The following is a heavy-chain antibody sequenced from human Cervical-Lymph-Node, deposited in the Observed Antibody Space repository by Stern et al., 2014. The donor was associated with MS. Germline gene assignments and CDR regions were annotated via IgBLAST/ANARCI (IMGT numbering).Heavy chain of an antibody. V-gene: IGHV4-61*02. CDR3: AKAGSSPNLDY. D-gene: IGHD6-13*01. J-gene: IGHJ4*02. CDR2: IYTSGTT. CDR1: GASITSGSYY. Sequence: QVQLQDSGQGLVKPSETLSLTCTVSGASITSGSYYWSWIRQPAGKRLEWIGRIYTSGTTNSNPSLASRVSISLDTSKNQFSLKVTSVTAADTAVYYCAKAGSSPNLDYWGQGALVTVSS.